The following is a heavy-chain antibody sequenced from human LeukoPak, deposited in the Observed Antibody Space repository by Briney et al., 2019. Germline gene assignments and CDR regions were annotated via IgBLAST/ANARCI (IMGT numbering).Heavy chain of an antibody. CDR1: GFTFNNYW. CDR2: ISSSGSTI. V-gene: IGHV3-48*04. J-gene: IGHJ4*02. D-gene: IGHD5-18*01. CDR3: AREGGYSYGSVDY. Sequence: PGGSLRLSCAASGFTFNNYWMNWVRQAPGKGLEWVSYISSSGSTIYYADSVKGRFTISRDNAKNTLYLQMNSLRAEDTAVYYCAREGGYSYGSVDYWGQGTLVTVSS.